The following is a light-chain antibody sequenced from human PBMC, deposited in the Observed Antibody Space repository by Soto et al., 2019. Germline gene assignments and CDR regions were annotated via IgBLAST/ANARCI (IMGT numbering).Light chain of an antibody. CDR3: SSYTRSTAFV. Sequence: QSALTQPASVSGSPGQSITISCTGTSSDVGAYDYVSWYQHHPGKAPKLMIYDVSDRPSGVSNRFSGSKSVNTASLTISGLQAEDEADYYCSSYTRSTAFVFGGGTKVTVL. CDR1: SSDVGAYDY. V-gene: IGLV2-14*03. CDR2: DVS. J-gene: IGLJ2*01.